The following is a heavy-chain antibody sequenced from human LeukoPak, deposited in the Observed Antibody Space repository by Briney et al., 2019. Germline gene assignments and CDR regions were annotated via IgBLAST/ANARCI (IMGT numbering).Heavy chain of an antibody. J-gene: IGHJ4*02. V-gene: IGHV3-23*01. CDR2: ISGSGNSI. Sequence: GGSLRLSCAASGFTFSIYAMNWVRQAPGKGLEWVSVISGSGNSIYYADAVKGRFTITRDNSKNTLYLQMNSLRAEDTAVYYCAKGTVTTGATETYFDYWGQGTLVTVSS. CDR3: AKGTVTTGATETYFDY. D-gene: IGHD1-1*01. CDR1: GFTFSIYA.